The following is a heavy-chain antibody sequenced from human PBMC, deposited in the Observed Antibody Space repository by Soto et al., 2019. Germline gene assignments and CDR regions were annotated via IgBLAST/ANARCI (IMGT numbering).Heavy chain of an antibody. Sequence: GGSLRLSCAASGFTFSSYSMNWVRQAPGKGLEWVSYISSSSSTIYYADSVKGRFTISRDNAKNSLYLQMNSLRAEDTAVYYCARDSIVVVPAASIDYWGQGTLVTVSS. V-gene: IGHV3-48*01. D-gene: IGHD2-2*01. CDR3: ARDSIVVVPAASIDY. CDR1: GFTFSSYS. CDR2: ISSSSSTI. J-gene: IGHJ4*02.